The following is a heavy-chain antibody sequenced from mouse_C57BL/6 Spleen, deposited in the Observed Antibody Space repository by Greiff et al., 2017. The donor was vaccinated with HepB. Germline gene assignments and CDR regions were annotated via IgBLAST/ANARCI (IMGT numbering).Heavy chain of an antibody. V-gene: IGHV1-82*01. CDR3: ARGLRPHFDD. Sequence: QVQLQQSGPELVKPGASVKISCKASGYAFSSSWMNWVKQRPGKGLEWIGRIYPGDGDTNYNGKFKGKATLTADKSSSTAYMQLSSLTSEDSAVYFCARGLRPHFDDWGQGTTLTVSS. CDR2: IYPGDGDT. CDR1: GYAFSSSW. J-gene: IGHJ2*01. D-gene: IGHD1-2*01.